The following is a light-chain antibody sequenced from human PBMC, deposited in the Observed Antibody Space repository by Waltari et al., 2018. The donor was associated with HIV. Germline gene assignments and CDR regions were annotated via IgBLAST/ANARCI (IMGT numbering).Light chain of an antibody. CDR3: SSYAGSSTFVI. J-gene: IGLJ2*01. V-gene: IGLV2-23*02. CDR1: SSDVGSYKH. CDR2: EVS. Sequence: QSALTQPASVSGSPGQSITISCTGSSSDVGSYKHVSWYQQHPGKAPTLIIYEVSKRPSGFSNRYSASKSGITASLTVSGLRAEDEADYYCSSYAGSSTFVIFGGGTKLTVL.